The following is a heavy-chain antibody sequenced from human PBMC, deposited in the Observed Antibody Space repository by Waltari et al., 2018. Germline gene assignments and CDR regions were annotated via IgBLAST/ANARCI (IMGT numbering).Heavy chain of an antibody. CDR1: GGTFSSYA. CDR3: ARSQYYYDSSGYYDYFDY. Sequence: QVQLVQSGAEVKKPGSSVKVSCKASGGTFSSYAISWVRQAPGQGLEWMGGIIPICGTANYAQKFQGRVTSTADESTSTAYMELSSLRSEDTAVYYCARSQYYYDSSGYYDYFDYWGQGTLVTVSS. V-gene: IGHV1-69*01. D-gene: IGHD3-22*01. CDR2: IIPICGTA. J-gene: IGHJ4*02.